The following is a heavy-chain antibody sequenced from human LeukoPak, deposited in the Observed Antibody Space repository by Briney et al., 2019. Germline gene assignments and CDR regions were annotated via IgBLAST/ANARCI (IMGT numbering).Heavy chain of an antibody. J-gene: IGHJ2*01. V-gene: IGHV4-34*01. CDR3: ARNEMATIHWYFDL. Sequence: PSETLSLTCAVYGWSFSGYYWSWIRQPPGKGLEWIGEINHSGSTNYNPSLKSRVTISVDTSKNQFSLKLSSVTAADTAVYYCARNEMATIHWYFDLWGRGTLVTVSS. CDR1: GWSFSGYY. D-gene: IGHD5-24*01. CDR2: INHSGST.